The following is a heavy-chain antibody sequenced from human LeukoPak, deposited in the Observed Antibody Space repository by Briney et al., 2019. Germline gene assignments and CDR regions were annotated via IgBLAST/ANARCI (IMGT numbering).Heavy chain of an antibody. J-gene: IGHJ6*04. CDR1: GYTFTGYC. CDR3: ARGLASYILTGLDV. CDR2: INPNSGGT. D-gene: IGHD3-9*01. V-gene: IGHV1-2*02. Sequence: ASVKVSCKASGYTFTGYCMHWVRQAPGQGLEWMGWINPNSGGTNYAQKFQGRVTMTRDTSISTAYMELSRLRSDDTAVYYCARGLASYILTGLDVWGKGTTVTVSS.